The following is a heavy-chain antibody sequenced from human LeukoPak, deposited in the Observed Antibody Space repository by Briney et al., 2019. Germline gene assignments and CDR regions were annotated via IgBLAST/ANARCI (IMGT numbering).Heavy chain of an antibody. V-gene: IGHV1-8*03. CDR1: GYTFTSYD. CDR3: ARGLWYGDYGYYYYYYMDV. D-gene: IGHD4-17*01. CDR2: MNPNSGNT. J-gene: IGHJ6*03. Sequence: ASVQVSCKASGYTFTSYDINWVRQATGQGGEWMGWMNPNSGNTGYAQKFQGGATITSNTSISKAYMELSSLRSEDTAVYYCARGLWYGDYGYYYYYYMDVWGKGTTVTVSS.